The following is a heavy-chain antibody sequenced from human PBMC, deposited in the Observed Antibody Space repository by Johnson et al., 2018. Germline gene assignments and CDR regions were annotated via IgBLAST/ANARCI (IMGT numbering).Heavy chain of an antibody. CDR1: GFTFSTYS. J-gene: IGHJ3*02. V-gene: IGHV3-48*02. Sequence: VQLVESGGGLVQPGGTXRLSCTASGFTFSTYSMNWVRQAPGKGLEWVSYISSSSRIIYYADSVKGRFTISRDNDKNSLYLQMNSLRDEDTAVYSCARLWAYFGGDCLDAFDIWGQGTMVTVSS. CDR2: ISSSSRII. CDR3: ARLWAYFGGDCLDAFDI. D-gene: IGHD2-21*02.